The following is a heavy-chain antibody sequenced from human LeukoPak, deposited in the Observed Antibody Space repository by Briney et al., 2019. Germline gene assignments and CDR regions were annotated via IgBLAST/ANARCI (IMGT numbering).Heavy chain of an antibody. V-gene: IGHV3-64D*06. CDR3: VKETAFYDH. Sequence: TGGSLRLSCSASGFTFSRSPMHWVRQAPGKGLEYVSAISSDGVSTYYGASVKGRLTISRDNSKNTLYLQMSSLRAEDTALYYCVKETAFYDHWGPGTLVTVSS. D-gene: IGHD2/OR15-2a*01. CDR1: GFTFSRSP. CDR2: ISSDGVST. J-gene: IGHJ4*02.